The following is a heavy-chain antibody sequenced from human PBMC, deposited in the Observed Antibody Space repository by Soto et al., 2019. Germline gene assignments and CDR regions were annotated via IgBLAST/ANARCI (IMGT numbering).Heavy chain of an antibody. J-gene: IGHJ6*02. D-gene: IGHD3-10*01. CDR3: ARYNGSGMDYYGMDV. Sequence: SETLSLTCAVYGGSFSGYYWSWIRQPPGKGLEWIGEINHSGSTNYNPSLKSRVTISVDTSKNQFSLKLSSVTAADTAVYYCARYNGSGMDYYGMDVWGQGTTVTVYS. CDR1: GGSFSGYY. V-gene: IGHV4-34*01. CDR2: INHSGST.